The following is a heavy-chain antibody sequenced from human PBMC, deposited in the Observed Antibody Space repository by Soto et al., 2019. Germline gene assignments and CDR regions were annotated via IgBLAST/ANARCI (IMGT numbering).Heavy chain of an antibody. V-gene: IGHV4-34*01. J-gene: IGHJ4*02. Sequence: QVQLQQSGAGLLKPSGTLSLTCAVYVGSFSGYYWSWIRQPPGKGLEWIGEINHSGSTNYNPSPTSRVAISVDTSKNQFSLKLSSVTDADTAVYYCARGLFTAGVFDYWGQGTMVTVSS. CDR3: ARGLFTAGVFDY. CDR2: INHSGST. CDR1: VGSFSGYY. D-gene: IGHD5-18*01.